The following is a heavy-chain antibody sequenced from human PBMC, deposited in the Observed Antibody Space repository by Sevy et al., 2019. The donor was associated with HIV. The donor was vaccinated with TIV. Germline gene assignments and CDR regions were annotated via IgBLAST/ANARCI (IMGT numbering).Heavy chain of an antibody. CDR3: ATPLPSGWYEGTGGYFDL. D-gene: IGHD6-19*01. Sequence: SETLSLTCTISGGSISSSSYYWGWIRQPPGKGLEWMGSLYSTGATSYNPSLESRVTVSADTSRNRFYLKLDSVSAEDTAVYYGATPLPSGWYEGTGGYFDLWGRGTLVTVSS. J-gene: IGHJ2*01. CDR2: LYSTGAT. CDR1: GGSISSSSYY. V-gene: IGHV4-39*01.